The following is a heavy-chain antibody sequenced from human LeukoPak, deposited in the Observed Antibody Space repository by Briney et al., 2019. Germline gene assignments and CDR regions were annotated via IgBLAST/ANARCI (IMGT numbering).Heavy chain of an antibody. CDR1: GGSISGYS. CDR3: ARTSKSSDIDY. J-gene: IGHJ4*02. Sequence: SETLSLTCTVSGGSISGYSWSWIRQPPGKGLEWIGYIYNSGSTDYTGYNPSLKSRVTISLDTSKNQFSLTLSSVTAADTAVYHCARTSKSSDIDYWGQGTLVTVSS. D-gene: IGHD6-6*01. CDR2: IYNSGST. V-gene: IGHV4-59*01.